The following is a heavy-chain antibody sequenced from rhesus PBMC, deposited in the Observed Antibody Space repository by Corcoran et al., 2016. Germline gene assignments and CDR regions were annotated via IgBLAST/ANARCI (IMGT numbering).Heavy chain of an antibody. CDR1: GASLTSTW. CDR3: ARHAGYTQDY. Sequence: QVQLQESGPGLVKPSETLSLTCTGSGASLTSTWWSWFRQPPGKGLEWIGEVNGNVGTNNVSPPLKSRVTISQDASKNQFSLKLSSVTAADTAVYYCARHAGYTQDYWGQGVLATVSS. J-gene: IGHJ4*01. D-gene: IGHD6-13*01. V-gene: IGHV4-80*01. CDR2: VNGNVGTN.